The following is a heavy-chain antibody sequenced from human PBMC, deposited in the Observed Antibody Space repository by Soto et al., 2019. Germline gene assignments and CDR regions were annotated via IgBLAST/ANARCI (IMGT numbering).Heavy chain of an antibody. CDR3: ARRYSGSYYYFDY. D-gene: IGHD1-26*01. Sequence: SETLSLTCTASGGSISSYYWSWIRQPPGKGLEWIGYIYYSGSTNYNPSLKSRVTISVDTSKNQFSLNLSSVTAPDTALYYCARRYSGSYYYFDYWGQRTLVTVSS. CDR1: GGSISSYY. CDR2: IYYSGST. V-gene: IGHV4-59*12. J-gene: IGHJ4*02.